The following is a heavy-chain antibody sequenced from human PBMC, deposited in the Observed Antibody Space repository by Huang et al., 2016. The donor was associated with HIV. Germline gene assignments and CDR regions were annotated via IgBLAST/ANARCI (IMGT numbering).Heavy chain of an antibody. J-gene: IGHJ4*02. CDR1: GFSLDSFN. V-gene: IGHV3-21*01. CDR2: ISPSSSVR. D-gene: IGHD6-13*01. Sequence: EVQLVDSGGGLVKPGGSLRLSCAASGFSLDSFNMFWVRQTPAKGLQWVASISPSSSVREYADSVKGRFSISRDNAKNSLYLQMNSLRGEDTAVYYCVKDRGQQLSPFDSWGQGTLVTVSS. CDR3: VKDRGQQLSPFDS.